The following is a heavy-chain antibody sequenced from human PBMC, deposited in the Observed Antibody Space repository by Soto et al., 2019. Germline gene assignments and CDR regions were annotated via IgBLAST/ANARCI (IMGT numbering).Heavy chain of an antibody. Sequence: QVQLVQSGAEVKKPGASVKVSCKASGYTFTSYDINWVRQATGQGLEWMGWMNPNSGNTGYAQKFQGRVTMTRNTYISTAYMELSSLRSEDTAVYYCARGYCSSTSCYALGYYYYYMDVWGKGTTVTVSS. CDR3: ARGYCSSTSCYALGYYYYYMDV. CDR1: GYTFTSYD. J-gene: IGHJ6*03. D-gene: IGHD2-2*01. CDR2: MNPNSGNT. V-gene: IGHV1-8*01.